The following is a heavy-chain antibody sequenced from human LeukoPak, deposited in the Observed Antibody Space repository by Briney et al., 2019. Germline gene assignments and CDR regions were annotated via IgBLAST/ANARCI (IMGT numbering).Heavy chain of an antibody. CDR3: ARDSVYYYGSGYAFDI. D-gene: IGHD3-10*01. CDR1: GYSISSGYY. CDR2: IYHSGST. V-gene: IGHV4-38-2*02. J-gene: IGHJ3*02. Sequence: SETLSLTCTVSGYSISSGYYWGWIRQPPGKGLEWIGSIYHSGSTYYNPSLKSRVTISVDTSKNQFSLKLSSVTAADTAVYYCARDSVYYYGSGYAFDIWGQGTMVTVSS.